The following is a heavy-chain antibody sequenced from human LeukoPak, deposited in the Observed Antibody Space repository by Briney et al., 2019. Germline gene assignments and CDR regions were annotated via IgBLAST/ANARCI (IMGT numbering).Heavy chain of an antibody. Sequence: SETLSLTCTVSGGSISSYYWSWIRQPPGKGLEWIGYIYYSGSTNYNPSLKSRVTISVDPSKNQFSLKLSSVTAADTALYYCARGVEYSSSSGLGYWGQRTLVTVSS. D-gene: IGHD6-6*01. CDR3: ARGVEYSSSSGLGY. CDR1: GGSISSYY. J-gene: IGHJ4*02. CDR2: IYYSGST. V-gene: IGHV4-59*01.